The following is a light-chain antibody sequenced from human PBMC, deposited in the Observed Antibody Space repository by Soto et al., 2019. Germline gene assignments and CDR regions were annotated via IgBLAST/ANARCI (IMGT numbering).Light chain of an antibody. J-gene: IGKJ2*01. Sequence: DIQMTQSPSSLSASVGDRVTITSRASQSISSWLAWYQQKPGKAPKLLIYDASSLESGVPSRFSGSGSGTEFTLTISSLQPDDFATYYCQQYNSWYTFGQGTKVDI. CDR2: DAS. CDR3: QQYNSWYT. V-gene: IGKV1-5*01. CDR1: QSISSW.